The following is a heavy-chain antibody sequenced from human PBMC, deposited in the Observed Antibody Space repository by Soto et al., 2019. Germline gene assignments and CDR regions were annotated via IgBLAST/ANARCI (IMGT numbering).Heavy chain of an antibody. CDR3: ARGRRITIFGVAPYYYYGMDV. D-gene: IGHD3-3*01. CDR2: IIPILGIA. J-gene: IGHJ6*02. CDR1: GGTFSSYT. V-gene: IGHV1-69*02. Sequence: SVKVSCKASGGTFSSYTISWVRQAPGQGLEWMGRIIPILGIANYAQKFQGRVTITADKSTSTAYMELSSLRSEDTAVYYCARGRRITIFGVAPYYYYGMDVWGQGTTVTVSS.